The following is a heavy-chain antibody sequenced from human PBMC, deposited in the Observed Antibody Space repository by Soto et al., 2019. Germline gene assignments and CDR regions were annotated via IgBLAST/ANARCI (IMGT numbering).Heavy chain of an antibody. CDR1: GDSSSTGTYA. Sequence: SLSLACRSSGDSSSTGTYAGSWIRKRPVKALEWVGLISRNGVTPYNPSLKRRVSISLDTSNNQWSLKLGTVTAAETAVYYCGGMRFTSGLRCEPWGAGTLVTVSS. D-gene: IGHD6-19*01. CDR2: ISRNGVT. CDR3: GGMRFTSGLRCEP. V-gene: IGHV4-31*08. J-gene: IGHJ1*01.